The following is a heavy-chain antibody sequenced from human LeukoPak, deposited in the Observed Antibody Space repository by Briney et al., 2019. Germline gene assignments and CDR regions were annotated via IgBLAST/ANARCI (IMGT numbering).Heavy chain of an antibody. CDR2: ISGSGGST. CDR3: AKETLGYCSGGSCYPHYYYYYMDV. J-gene: IGHJ6*03. Sequence: PGGSLRLSCAASGFTFSSYAMSWVRQAPGKGLEWVSAISGSGGSTYYADSVKGRFTISRDNSKNTLYLQMNSLRAEDTAVYYCAKETLGYCSGGSCYPHYYYYYMDVWGKGTTVTISS. D-gene: IGHD2-15*01. V-gene: IGHV3-23*01. CDR1: GFTFSSYA.